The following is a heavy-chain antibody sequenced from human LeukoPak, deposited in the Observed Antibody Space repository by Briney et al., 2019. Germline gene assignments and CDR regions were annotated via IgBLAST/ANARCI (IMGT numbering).Heavy chain of an antibody. Sequence: GRSLRLSCAASGFTFSNYGMHWVRQAPGKGLEWVAVIWYDGSNKYYADSVKGRFTISRDNSKNTLYLQMNSLRAEDTAVYYCARATISVAYAFDIWGQGTMVTVSS. V-gene: IGHV3-33*01. D-gene: IGHD6-19*01. J-gene: IGHJ3*02. CDR3: ARATISVAYAFDI. CDR2: IWYDGSNK. CDR1: GFTFSNYG.